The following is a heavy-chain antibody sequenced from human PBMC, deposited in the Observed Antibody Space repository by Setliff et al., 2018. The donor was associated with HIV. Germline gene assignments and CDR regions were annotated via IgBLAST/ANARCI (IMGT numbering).Heavy chain of an antibody. D-gene: IGHD2-15*01. J-gene: IGHJ3*02. V-gene: IGHV4-59*01. CDR2: TYYSGST. CDR3: ARNPCSGGSCPDAFDI. CDR1: GGSISSYY. Sequence: SETLSLTCTVSGGSISSYYWSWIRQPPGKGLEWIGYTYYSGSTNYNPSLKGRVTISVDTSKNQFSLKLSSVTAADTAVYYCARNPCSGGSCPDAFDIWGQGTMVTVSS.